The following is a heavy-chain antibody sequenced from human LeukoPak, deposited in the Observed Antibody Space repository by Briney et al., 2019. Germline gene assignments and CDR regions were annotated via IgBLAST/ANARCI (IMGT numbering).Heavy chain of an antibody. CDR1: GGSISGFY. CDR3: ARQNGYGTYYGLDV. Sequence: SETLSLTCTVSGGSISGFYWNWIRQSPGKGLEWIGHLYDSGATTYNPSLKSRVTTSVDTSKNQFSLMLSSVTAADTAVYFCARQNGYGTYYGLDVWGQGTTVTVSS. V-gene: IGHV4-59*08. D-gene: IGHD5-18*01. J-gene: IGHJ6*02. CDR2: LYDSGAT.